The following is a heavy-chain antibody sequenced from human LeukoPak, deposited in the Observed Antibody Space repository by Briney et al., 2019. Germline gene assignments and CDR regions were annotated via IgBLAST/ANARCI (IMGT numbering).Heavy chain of an antibody. CDR2: LSGSGDST. V-gene: IGHV3-23*01. D-gene: IGHD3-22*01. Sequence: GGSLRLSSAASGFPLSSSVTRCVRAGPGKGPQWVSALSGSGDSTDYADSVKGRFTISRDNSKNILSLQMSSRRADDTAIYYCARQVGFFSDSTCYFDYWGQGALVTVSS. CDR1: GFPLSSSV. J-gene: IGHJ4*02. CDR3: ARQVGFFSDSTCYFDY.